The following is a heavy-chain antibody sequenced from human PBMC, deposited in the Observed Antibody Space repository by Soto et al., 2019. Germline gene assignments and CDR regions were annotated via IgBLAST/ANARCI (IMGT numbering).Heavy chain of an antibody. CDR3: ARDRESPAGIVVVPAAIRAYYYYGMDV. V-gene: IGHV4-4*07. Sequence: SETLSLTCTVSGGSISSYYWSWIRQPAGKGLEWIGRIYTSGSTNYNPSLKSRVTMSVDTSKNQFSLELSSVTAADTAVYYCARDRESPAGIVVVPAAIRAYYYYGMDVWGQGTTVTVSS. J-gene: IGHJ6*02. CDR1: GGSISSYY. CDR2: IYTSGST. D-gene: IGHD2-2*02.